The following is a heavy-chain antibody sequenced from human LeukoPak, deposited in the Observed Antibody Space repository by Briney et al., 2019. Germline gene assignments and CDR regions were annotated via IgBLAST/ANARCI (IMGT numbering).Heavy chain of an antibody. CDR1: GYSISSGYY. CDR3: ARSGTVGATFYYYYMDV. CDR2: IYHSGST. D-gene: IGHD1-26*01. J-gene: IGHJ6*03. V-gene: IGHV4-38-2*02. Sequence: PSETLSLTCTVSGYSISSGYYWGWIRQPPGKGLEWIGSIYHSGSTYYNPSLKSRVTISVDTSKNQFSLKLSSVTAADTAVYFCARSGTVGATFYYYYMDVWGKGTTVTVSS.